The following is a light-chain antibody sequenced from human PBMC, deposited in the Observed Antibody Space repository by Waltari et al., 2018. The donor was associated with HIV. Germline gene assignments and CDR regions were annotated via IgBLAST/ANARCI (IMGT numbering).Light chain of an antibody. V-gene: IGKV3-11*01. CDR3: QQRSKWIS. Sequence: EIVLTQSPATLSLSPGERANLSCRANESVYINLAWYQQRPGQAPRLLIYDASNMATGIPVRFSGSGSGTDFTLTISSLEPEDFAVYFCQQRSKWISFGGGTKVEIK. CDR1: ESVYIN. CDR2: DAS. J-gene: IGKJ4*01.